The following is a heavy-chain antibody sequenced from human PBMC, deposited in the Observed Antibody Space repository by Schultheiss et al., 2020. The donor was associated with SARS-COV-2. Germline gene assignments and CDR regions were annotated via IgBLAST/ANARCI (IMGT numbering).Heavy chain of an antibody. D-gene: IGHD1-26*01. Sequence: SETLSLTCTVSGGSISSGSYYWSWIRQPAGKGLEWIGRIYTSGSTNYNPSLKSRVTMSVDTSKNQFSLKLSSVTAADTAVYYCARLTPEWELLNFDYWGQGTRVTVSS. J-gene: IGHJ4*02. V-gene: IGHV4-61*02. CDR1: GGSISSGSYY. CDR3: ARLTPEWELLNFDY. CDR2: IYTSGST.